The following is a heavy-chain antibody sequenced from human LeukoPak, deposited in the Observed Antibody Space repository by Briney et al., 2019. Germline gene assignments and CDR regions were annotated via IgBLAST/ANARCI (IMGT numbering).Heavy chain of an antibody. D-gene: IGHD3-16*01. CDR3: ARVPLLWLPDC. Sequence: ASVKVSCKASGYTFTSYGISWVRQAPGQGLEWMGWISAYNDNTNYAQKLQGRVTMTTDTSTSTTYMELRSLRFDDTAVYYCARVPLLWLPDCWGQGTLVTVSS. CDR2: ISAYNDNT. V-gene: IGHV1-18*01. CDR1: GYTFTSYG. J-gene: IGHJ4*02.